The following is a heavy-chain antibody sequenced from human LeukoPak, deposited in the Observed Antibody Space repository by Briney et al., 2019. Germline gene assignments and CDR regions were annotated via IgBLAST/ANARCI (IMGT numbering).Heavy chain of an antibody. V-gene: IGHV3-30*04. CDR3: ARDSGSSHPDDY. D-gene: IGHD1-26*01. CDR1: GFTFSSYA. J-gene: IGHJ4*02. Sequence: GGSLRLSCAASGFTFSSYAMHWVRQAPGKGLEWVAVISYDGSNKNYADSVKGRFTISRDNSKNTLYLQMNSLRAEDTAVYYCARDSGSSHPDDYWGQGTLVTVSS. CDR2: ISYDGSNK.